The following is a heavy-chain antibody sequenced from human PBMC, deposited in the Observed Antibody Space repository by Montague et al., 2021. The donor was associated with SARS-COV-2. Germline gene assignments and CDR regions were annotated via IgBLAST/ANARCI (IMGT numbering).Heavy chain of an antibody. CDR3: ARAERGSCGDGNCYQYFFNY. CDR2: TYYRSEWYS. D-gene: IGHD2-15*01. J-gene: IGHJ4*02. CDR1: XDSVSTNSGT. V-gene: IGHV6-1*01. Sequence: CAISXDSVSTNSGTWNWVRLSPSRGLEWLGRTYYRSEWYSDYSVSVKSRISINPDTSKNQFSLQLNSVTPEDTAVYYCARAERGSCGDGNCYQYFFNYWGQGTLVTVSS.